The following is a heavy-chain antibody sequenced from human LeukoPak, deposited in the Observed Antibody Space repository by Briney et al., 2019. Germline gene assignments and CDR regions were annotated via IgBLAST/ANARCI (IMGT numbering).Heavy chain of an antibody. D-gene: IGHD5-12*01. J-gene: IGHJ6*03. CDR2: VNSDGTGT. CDR1: GFSFSSYW. V-gene: IGHV3-74*01. Sequence: GGSLRLSCAASGFSFSSYWMPWVRQAPGKGLVRVSRVNSDGTGTTYADSVEGRFTISRDNAKNTVYLQMNSLRAEDTAIYYCIRTLIVATSPYMDVWGKGTTVTVSS. CDR3: IRTLIVATSPYMDV.